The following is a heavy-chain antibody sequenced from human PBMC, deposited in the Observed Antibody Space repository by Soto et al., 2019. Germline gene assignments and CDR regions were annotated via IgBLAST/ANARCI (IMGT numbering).Heavy chain of an antibody. CDR2: IIPMYGTT. Sequence: QVQLVQSGAEVKTPGSSVKVSCRASGGSFSNKGISWVRQAPGQGLEWMGGIIPMYGTTHDSQKFQDRVTFTADKSTGTAYMELSSLRSEDTAVYYCASDLETAEYNFHGMDVWGQGTSVTVSS. J-gene: IGHJ6*02. CDR1: GGSFSNKG. CDR3: ASDLETAEYNFHGMDV. V-gene: IGHV1-69*06. D-gene: IGHD1-20*01.